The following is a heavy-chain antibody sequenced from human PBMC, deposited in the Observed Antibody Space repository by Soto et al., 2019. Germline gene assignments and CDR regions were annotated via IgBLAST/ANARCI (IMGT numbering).Heavy chain of an antibody. J-gene: IGHJ6*04. V-gene: IGHV4-59*06. CDR1: GGSISSYY. CDR3: ARIVVVPAARPDV. D-gene: IGHD2-2*01. Sequence: PSETLALTCTVSGGSISSYYWTWIRQPPGKGLEWIGYIYYSGSTYYNPSLKSRVTISVDTSKNQFSLKLSSVTAADTAVYYCARIVVVPAARPDVWGKGTTVTVSS. CDR2: IYYSGST.